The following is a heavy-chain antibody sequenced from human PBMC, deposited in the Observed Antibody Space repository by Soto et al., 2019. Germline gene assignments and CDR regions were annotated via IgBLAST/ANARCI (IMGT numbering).Heavy chain of an antibody. J-gene: IGHJ4*02. CDR3: VRVNGNYLPFDY. D-gene: IGHD1-26*01. Sequence: EVHLVESGGGLVQPGGSLRLSCAASGFTFSNYWMHWVRQAPGKGLVWVSRILSDGSSTNYADSVKGRFTISRDNAKNTLYLQMHSLRAEDTAVYHCVRVNGNYLPFDYWGQGTLVTVSS. CDR2: ILSDGSST. CDR1: GFTFSNYW. V-gene: IGHV3-74*01.